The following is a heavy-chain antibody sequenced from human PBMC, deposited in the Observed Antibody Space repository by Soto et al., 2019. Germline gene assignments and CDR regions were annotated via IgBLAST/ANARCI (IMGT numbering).Heavy chain of an antibody. CDR3: ARVAAFGTLFLFYFGY. V-gene: IGHV3-33*01. J-gene: IGHJ4*01. CDR2: IWYDGSNK. CDR1: GFSLSNYG. D-gene: IGHD3-3*02. Sequence: QPGGSLRLSCAASGFSLSNYGMHWVRQAPGEGLEWVALIWYDGSNKYYADSVKGRFTISRDNSKNTLYLQMNSLRAEDTAVHYRARVAAFGTLFLFYFGYWGPVTLVTV.